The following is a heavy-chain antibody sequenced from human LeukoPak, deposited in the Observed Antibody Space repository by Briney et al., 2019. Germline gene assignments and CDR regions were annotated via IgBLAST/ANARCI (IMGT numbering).Heavy chain of an antibody. J-gene: IGHJ6*04. Sequence: PGGSLRLSCAASGFTFSSYAMSWVRQAPGKGLEWVSTISGSGGNTYYADSVKGRFTISRDNSKNTLYLQMNSLRAEDMAVYYCASARYCSGGSCSYYYGMDVWGKGTTVTVSS. CDR3: ASARYCSGGSCSYYYGMDV. V-gene: IGHV3-23*01. CDR2: ISGSGGNT. CDR1: GFTFSSYA. D-gene: IGHD2-15*01.